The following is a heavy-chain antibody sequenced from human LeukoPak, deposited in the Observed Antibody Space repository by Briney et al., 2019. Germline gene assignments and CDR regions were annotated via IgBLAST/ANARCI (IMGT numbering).Heavy chain of an antibody. CDR3: ASRPADTTWYGVFDY. Sequence: SETLSLTCSVSGGSINSHYWSWIRQPPGKRLEWIGYIFNTGNTNYNPSLASRVTMSVDTSRAQFFLRLSPVTAADTAIYYCASRPADTTWYGVFDYWSQGTLVTASS. V-gene: IGHV4-59*11. CDR1: GGSINSHY. CDR2: IFNTGNT. J-gene: IGHJ4*02. D-gene: IGHD3-10*01.